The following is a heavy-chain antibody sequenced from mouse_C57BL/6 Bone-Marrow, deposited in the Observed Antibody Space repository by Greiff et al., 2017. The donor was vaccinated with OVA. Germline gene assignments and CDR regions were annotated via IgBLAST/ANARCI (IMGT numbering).Heavy chain of an antibody. V-gene: IGHV1-69*01. CDR3: ARSGSSYLDY. J-gene: IGHJ4*01. CDR1: GYTFTSYW. D-gene: IGHD1-1*01. CDR2: IDPSDSYT. Sequence: QVQLQQPGAELVMPGASVKLSCKASGYTFTSYWMHWVKQRPGQGLEWIGEIDPSDSYTNYNQKFKGKSTLTVDKSSSTAYMQLSSLTSEDSAVYYCARSGSSYLDYWGQGTSVTVSS.